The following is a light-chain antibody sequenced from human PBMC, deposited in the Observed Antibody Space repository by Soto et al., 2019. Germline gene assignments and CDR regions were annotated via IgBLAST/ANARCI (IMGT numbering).Light chain of an antibody. CDR2: DAS. J-gene: IGKJ2*01. V-gene: IGKV3-15*01. CDR3: HQYNSWPPGT. Sequence: EIGLTQSPAILSVSPGERATLSRRASQSISRSLAWYQQKPGQAPRLLISDASTRATGIPARFSGSGSGTEFTLTISSLQSEDFALYYCHQYNSWPPGTFGQGTKVDIK. CDR1: QSISRS.